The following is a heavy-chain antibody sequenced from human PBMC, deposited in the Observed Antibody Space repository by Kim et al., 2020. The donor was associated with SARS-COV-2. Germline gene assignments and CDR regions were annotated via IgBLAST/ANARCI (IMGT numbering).Heavy chain of an antibody. V-gene: IGHV4-59*01. D-gene: IGHD2-21*02. CDR2: IYYSGST. J-gene: IGHJ3*02. CDR3: ARYCGGDCYFPPDAFDI. CDR1: GGSISSYY. Sequence: SETLSLTCTVSGGSISSYYWSWIRQPPGKGLEWIGYIYYSGSTNYNPSLKSRVTISVDTSKNQFSLKLSSVTAADTAVYYCARYCGGDCYFPPDAFDIWGQGTMVTVSS.